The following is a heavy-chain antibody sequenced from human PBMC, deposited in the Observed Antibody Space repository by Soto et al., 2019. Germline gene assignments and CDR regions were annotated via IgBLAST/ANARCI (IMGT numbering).Heavy chain of an antibody. CDR3: ARERITIFGVAHLYNWFDP. J-gene: IGHJ5*02. V-gene: IGHV2-70*11. D-gene: IGHD3-3*01. Sequence: SGPTLVNPTQTLTLTCTFSGFSLSTSGMCVSWIRQPPGKALEWLARIDWDDDKYYSTSLKTRLTISKDTSKNQVVLTMTNMDPVDTATYYCARERITIFGVAHLYNWFDPWGQGTLVTVSS. CDR2: IDWDDDK. CDR1: GFSLSTSGMC.